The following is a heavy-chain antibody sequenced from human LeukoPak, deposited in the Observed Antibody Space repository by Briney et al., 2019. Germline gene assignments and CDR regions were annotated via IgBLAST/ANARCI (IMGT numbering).Heavy chain of an antibody. CDR3: ASYCGGDCYSDFDY. CDR2: IKEDGREK. D-gene: IGHD2-21*02. CDR1: GFTFSSSW. J-gene: IGHJ4*02. V-gene: IGHV3-7*01. Sequence: GGSLRLSCATSGFTFSSSWMSWVRQAPGKGLECVANIKEDGREKYYVDSVKGRFTISRDNAKNSLYLQMNSLRAEDTAVYYCASYCGGDCYSDFDYWGQGTLVTVSS.